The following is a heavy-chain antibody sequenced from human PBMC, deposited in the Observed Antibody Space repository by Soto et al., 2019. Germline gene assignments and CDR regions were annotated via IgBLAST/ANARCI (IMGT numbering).Heavy chain of an antibody. Sequence: GGSLRLSCAASGFTFSSYGMHWVRQAPGKGLEWVAVIWYDGSNKYYADSVKSRFTISRDNSKNTLYLQMNSLRAEDTAVYYCARDPYYDFWSGWGYYYYYYMDVWGKGT. V-gene: IGHV3-33*01. D-gene: IGHD3-3*01. CDR2: IWYDGSNK. J-gene: IGHJ6*03. CDR1: GFTFSSYG. CDR3: ARDPYYDFWSGWGYYYYYYMDV.